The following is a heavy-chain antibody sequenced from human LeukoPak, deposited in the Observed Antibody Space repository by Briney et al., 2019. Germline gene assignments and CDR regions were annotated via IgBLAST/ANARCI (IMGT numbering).Heavy chain of an antibody. J-gene: IGHJ5*02. CDR3: ARDNYDFWSGYSINWFDP. CDR1: GFTFSSYS. D-gene: IGHD3-3*01. Sequence: GGSLRLSCAASGFTFSSYSMKWVRQAPGKGLEWVSYISSSSSTIYYADSVKGRFTISRDNAKNSPYLQMNSLRAEDTAVYYRARDNYDFWSGYSINWFDPWGQGTLVTVSS. V-gene: IGHV3-48*01. CDR2: ISSSSSTI.